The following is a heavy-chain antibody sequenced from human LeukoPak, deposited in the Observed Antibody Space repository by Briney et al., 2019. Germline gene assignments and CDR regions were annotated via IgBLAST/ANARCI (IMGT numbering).Heavy chain of an antibody. CDR3: ATYRQVLLPFES. V-gene: IGHV3-23*01. D-gene: IGHD2-8*02. J-gene: IGHJ4*02. Sequence: GGSLRLSCAASGFTFSTFAMIWVRQPPGKGLEWVSSIFPSGGEIHCADSVRGRFTISRDNSKSTLSLQMNSLRADDTAIYYCATYRQVLLPFESWGQGTLVTVSS. CDR2: IFPSGGEI. CDR1: GFTFSTFA.